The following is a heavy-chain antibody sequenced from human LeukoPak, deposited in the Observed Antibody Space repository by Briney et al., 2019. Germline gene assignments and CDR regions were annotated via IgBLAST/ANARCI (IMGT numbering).Heavy chain of an antibody. V-gene: IGHV4-59*01. CDR1: GGSISSYY. J-gene: IGHJ4*02. D-gene: IGHD1-26*01. CDR2: IYYSGST. CDR3: AREDIVGATPTLSH. Sequence: SSETLSLTCTLSGGSISSYYWSWLRQPPGKGLEWIGYIYYSGSTNYHPPLKSRVTISVDTSKNQFSLKLSSVTAADTAVYYCAREDIVGATPTLSHWGQGTLVTVSS.